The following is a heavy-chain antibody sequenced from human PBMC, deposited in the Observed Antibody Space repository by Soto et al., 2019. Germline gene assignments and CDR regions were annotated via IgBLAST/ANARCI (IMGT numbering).Heavy chain of an antibody. J-gene: IGHJ4*02. V-gene: IGHV3-21*01. CDR2: ISSSSSYI. Sequence: VGSLRLSCAASGFTFSSYSMNWVRQAPGKGLEWVSSISSSSSYIYYADSVKGRFTISRVNAKNSLYLQMNSLRAEDTAVYYCARDLYSSSARYFDYWGQGTLVTVSS. D-gene: IGHD6-6*01. CDR1: GFTFSSYS. CDR3: ARDLYSSSARYFDY.